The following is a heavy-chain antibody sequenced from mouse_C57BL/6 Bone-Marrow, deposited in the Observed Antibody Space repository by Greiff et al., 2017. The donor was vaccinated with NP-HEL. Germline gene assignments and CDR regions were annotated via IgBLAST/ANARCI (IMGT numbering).Heavy chain of an antibody. CDR1: GYTFTSYW. CDR2: IHPNSGST. D-gene: IGHD1-1*01. J-gene: IGHJ1*03. V-gene: IGHV1-64*01. Sequence: QVQLQQPGAELVKPGASVKLSCKASGYTFTSYWMHWVQQRPGQGLEWIGMIHPNSGSTNYNEKFKSKATLTVDKSSSTAYMQLSSLTSEDSAVYYCARRGYYGSSHWYFDVWGTGTTVTVSS. CDR3: ARRGYYGSSHWYFDV.